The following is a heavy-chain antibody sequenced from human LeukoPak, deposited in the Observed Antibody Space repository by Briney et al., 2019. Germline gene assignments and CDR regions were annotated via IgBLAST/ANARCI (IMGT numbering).Heavy chain of an antibody. Sequence: SETLSLTCTVSSGSMSSYYWGWIRQPPGKGLEWIGTIYHSGSTHYNPSLKSRVTLSVDTSKNQFSLKLRSVTAADTAVYYCASLPSNTVTHDYWGQGTLVTVSS. V-gene: IGHV4-59*08. J-gene: IGHJ4*02. CDR2: IYHSGST. CDR3: ASLPSNTVTHDY. CDR1: SGSMSSYY. D-gene: IGHD4-11*01.